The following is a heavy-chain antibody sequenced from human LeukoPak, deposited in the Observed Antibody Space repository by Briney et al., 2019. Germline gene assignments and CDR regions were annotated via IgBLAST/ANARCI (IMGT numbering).Heavy chain of an antibody. Sequence: SETLPLTCTGSGDSINSLDLWSWVRQPPGKGLEWIGEMYLSGSTHSNPSVKSRVTISIDKSKNQFFLNLSSVTAADTAVYYCAGLVGRYSSGLYYYYFDYWGQGTLVTVSS. CDR1: GDSINSLDL. D-gene: IGHD3-22*01. CDR3: AGLVGRYSSGLYYYYFDY. CDR2: MYLSGST. J-gene: IGHJ4*02. V-gene: IGHV4-4*02.